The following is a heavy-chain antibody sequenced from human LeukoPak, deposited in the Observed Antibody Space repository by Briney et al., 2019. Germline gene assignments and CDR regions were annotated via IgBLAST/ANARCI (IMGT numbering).Heavy chain of an antibody. CDR3: AREEKMEEGYYYYMDV. Sequence: GESLRLSCAASGFTFSTSGMNWVRQAPGKGLEWVSYIISSSNTIYYADSVKGRFTISRDNSKNSLYLQLNSLKAEDTAVSYCAREEKMEEGYYYYMDVWGKGTTVTVSS. CDR1: GFTFSTSG. V-gene: IGHV3-48*01. D-gene: IGHD5-24*01. CDR2: IISSSNTI. J-gene: IGHJ6*03.